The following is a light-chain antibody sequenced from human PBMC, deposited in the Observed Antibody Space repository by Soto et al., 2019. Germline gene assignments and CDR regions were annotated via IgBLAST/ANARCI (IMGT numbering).Light chain of an antibody. CDR3: QQYNNWPRT. V-gene: IGKV3-15*01. CDR2: GAS. J-gene: IGKJ1*01. Sequence: EIVLTQSPATLSLSPGERATLSCRASQSVSSSYLAWYQQKPGQAPRLLIYGASGRATGIPARFSGSGSGTEFTLTVSSLQSEDFAVYYCQQYNNWPRTFGQGTKVDIK. CDR1: QSVSSSY.